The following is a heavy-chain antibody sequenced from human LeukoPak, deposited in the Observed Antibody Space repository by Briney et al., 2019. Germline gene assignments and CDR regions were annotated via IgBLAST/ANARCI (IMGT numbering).Heavy chain of an antibody. CDR1: GYTFTSYY. CDR2: INPNSGGT. D-gene: IGHD4-17*01. J-gene: IGHJ2*01. Sequence: GASVKVSCKASGYTFTSYYMHWVRQAPGQGLEWMGWINPNSGGTNYAQKFQGRVTMTRDTSISTAYMELSRLRSDDTAVYYCARDLRDYGDYERYFDLWGRGTLVTVSS. CDR3: ARDLRDYGDYERYFDL. V-gene: IGHV1-2*02.